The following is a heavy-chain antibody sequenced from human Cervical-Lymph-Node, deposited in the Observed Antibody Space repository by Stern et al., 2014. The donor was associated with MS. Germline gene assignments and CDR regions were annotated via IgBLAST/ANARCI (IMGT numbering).Heavy chain of an antibody. CDR2: INPSTGST. CDR3: ARQNMVRGVTELDF. CDR1: GYTFSIYY. V-gene: IGHV1-46*01. D-gene: IGHD3-10*01. J-gene: IGHJ4*02. Sequence: DQLVESGTEVKKSGASVRVSCKASGYTFSIYYMHWVRQAPGQGLEWLGIINPSTGSTTYAQKFQDRVTMTNDTSTSTVYLEMSSLISEDTAVYYCARQNMVRGVTELDFWGQGTLVTVSS.